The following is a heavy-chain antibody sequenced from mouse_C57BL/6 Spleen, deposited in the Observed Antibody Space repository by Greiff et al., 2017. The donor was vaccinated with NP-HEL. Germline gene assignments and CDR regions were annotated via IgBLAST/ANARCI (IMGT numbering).Heavy chain of an antibody. Sequence: QVQLKESGPGLVQPSQSLSITCTVSGFSLTSYGVHWVRQSPGKGLEWLGVIWSGGSTDYNAALISRLSISKDNSKSQVFFKMNSLQADDTAIYYCARNEEGKLGLNWYFDVWGTGTTVTVSS. CDR1: GFSLTSYG. J-gene: IGHJ1*03. D-gene: IGHD4-1*01. CDR2: IWSGGST. V-gene: IGHV2-2*01. CDR3: ARNEEGKLGLNWYFDV.